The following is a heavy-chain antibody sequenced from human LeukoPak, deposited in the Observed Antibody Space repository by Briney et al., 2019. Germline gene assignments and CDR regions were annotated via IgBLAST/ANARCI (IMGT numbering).Heavy chain of an antibody. Sequence: PGGSLRLFCAASGFTFSSYLMHEVRQAPGKGVVGVSRNNSYKRNTSYADPVKSRCTSSRDNAQDTLYLQMNSLRAEDTAVYYCARAPPRPSTRHYFDYWGQGTLVTVSS. CDR2: NNSYKRNT. D-gene: IGHD6-6*01. CDR1: GFTFSSYL. CDR3: ARAPPRPSTRHYFDY. J-gene: IGHJ4*02. V-gene: IGHV3-74*01.